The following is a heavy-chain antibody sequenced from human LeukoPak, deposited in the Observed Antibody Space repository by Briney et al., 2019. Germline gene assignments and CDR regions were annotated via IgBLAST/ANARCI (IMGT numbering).Heavy chain of an antibody. Sequence: SVKVSCKASGGTFSSYAISWVRQAPGQGLEWMGGIIPIFGTANYAQKFQGRVTITADESTSTAYMELSSLRSEDTAVYYCARVGIAARNWFDPWGQGTLVTVSS. CDR3: ARVGIAARNWFDP. V-gene: IGHV1-69*13. CDR2: IIPIFGTA. CDR1: GGTFSSYA. D-gene: IGHD6-6*01. J-gene: IGHJ5*02.